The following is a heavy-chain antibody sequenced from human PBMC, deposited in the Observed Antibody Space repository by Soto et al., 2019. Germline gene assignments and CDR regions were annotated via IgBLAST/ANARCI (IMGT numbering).Heavy chain of an antibody. CDR3: AKHLRSRYEGGGERNAFDI. V-gene: IGHV3-9*01. J-gene: IGHJ3*02. CDR1: GFTFDDYA. D-gene: IGHD6-13*01. Sequence: DVQLVESGGGLVQPGRSLRLSCAASGFTFDDYAMHWVRQAPGKGLEWVSGISWNSGSIGYADSVKGRFTITRDNAKNSLYLQMNSLRAGDTALYYCAKHLRSRYEGGGERNAFDIWGQGPMVTVSS. CDR2: ISWNSGSI.